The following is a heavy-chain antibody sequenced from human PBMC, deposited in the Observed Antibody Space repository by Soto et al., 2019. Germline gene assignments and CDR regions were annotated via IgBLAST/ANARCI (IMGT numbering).Heavy chain of an antibody. Sequence: GASVKVSCKASGYTFTGYYMHWVRQAPGQGLEWMGWINPNSGGTNYAQKFQGWVTMTRDTSISTAYMELSRLRSDDTAVYYCARAGEQQLVPRGNNWFDPWGQGTLVTVSS. V-gene: IGHV1-2*04. CDR3: ARAGEQQLVPRGNNWFDP. J-gene: IGHJ5*02. CDR2: INPNSGGT. D-gene: IGHD6-13*01. CDR1: GYTFTGYY.